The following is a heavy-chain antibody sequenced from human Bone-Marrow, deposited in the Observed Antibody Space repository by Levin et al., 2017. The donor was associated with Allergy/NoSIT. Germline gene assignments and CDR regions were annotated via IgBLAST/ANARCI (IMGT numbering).Heavy chain of an antibody. CDR3: ARRDSDGSNSFDF. J-gene: IGHJ4*02. Sequence: KVSCQASGYSFTNYWFGWVRQRPGKGLEWMGLIFPSDSDTRVSPSFQGQIIMSVDKSISTAYLHWSSLQASDTAMYYCARRDSDGSNSFDFWGQGTLVTVSS. V-gene: IGHV5-51*01. CDR1: GYSFTNYW. D-gene: IGHD4-23*01. CDR2: IFPSDSDT.